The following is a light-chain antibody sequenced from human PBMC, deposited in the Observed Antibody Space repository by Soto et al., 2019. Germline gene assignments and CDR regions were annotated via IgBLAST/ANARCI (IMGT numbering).Light chain of an antibody. CDR3: QQSYSSPMI. Sequence: DIQMTQSPSSLSASVGDRVIITCRASQTISSDLNWYQQKPGKAPKLLIHSASTLQSGVPSRFSGSGSGTDFTLPISSLQPEDFATYYCQQSYSSPMIFGQGTGLEIK. CDR2: SAS. J-gene: IGKJ5*01. CDR1: QTISSD. V-gene: IGKV1-39*01.